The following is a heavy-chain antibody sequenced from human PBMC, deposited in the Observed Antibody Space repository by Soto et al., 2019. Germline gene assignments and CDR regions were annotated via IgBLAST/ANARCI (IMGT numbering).Heavy chain of an antibody. CDR2: IIPIFGTA. V-gene: IGHV1-69*01. CDR1: GGTFSSYA. D-gene: IGHD2-2*01. Sequence: QVQLVQSGAEVKKPGSSVKVSCKASGGTFSSYAISWVRQAPGQGLEWMGGIIPIFGTANYAQKIQGRVTITADESTSTAYMELSSLRSEDTAVYYCASSNCSSTSCTILNWFDPWGQGTLVTVST. J-gene: IGHJ5*02. CDR3: ASSNCSSTSCTILNWFDP.